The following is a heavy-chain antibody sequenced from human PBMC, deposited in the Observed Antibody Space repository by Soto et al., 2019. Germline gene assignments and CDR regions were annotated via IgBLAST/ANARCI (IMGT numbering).Heavy chain of an antibody. D-gene: IGHD5-18*01. CDR2: IYYSGST. V-gene: IGHV4-59*12. Sequence: QVQLQESGPGLVKPSETLSLTCTVSGGSISSYYWSWIRQPPGKGLEWIGYIYYSGSTYYNPSLQSRVTISVDTSENQFSLTLTSMTAADTAVYYCARELTGYRYGPGEVYWGQGTLITVSS. J-gene: IGHJ4*02. CDR3: ARELTGYRYGPGEVY. CDR1: GGSISSYY.